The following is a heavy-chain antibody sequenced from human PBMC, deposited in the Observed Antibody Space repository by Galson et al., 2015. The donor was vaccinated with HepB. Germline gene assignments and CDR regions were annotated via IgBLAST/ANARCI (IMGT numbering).Heavy chain of an antibody. V-gene: IGHV1-18*01. J-gene: IGHJ3*02. Sequence: SVKVSCKASGGTFSSYAISWVRQAPGQGLEWMGWISAYNGNTNYAQKLQGRVTMTTDTSTSTAYMELRSLRSDDTAVYYCARVVVVAATPGALDIWGQGTMVTVSS. CDR1: GGTFSSYA. D-gene: IGHD2-15*01. CDR2: ISAYNGNT. CDR3: ARVVVVAATPGALDI.